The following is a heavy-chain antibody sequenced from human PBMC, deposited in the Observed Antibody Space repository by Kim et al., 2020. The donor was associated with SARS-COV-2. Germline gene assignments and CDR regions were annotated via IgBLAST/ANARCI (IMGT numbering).Heavy chain of an antibody. J-gene: IGHJ6*01. CDR1: GFTFSSYA. Sequence: GGSLRLSCAAFGFTFSSYAMHWVRQAPGKGLEWVAVISYDGSNKYYADSVKGRFTISRDNSKNTLYLQMNSLRAEDTAVYYCSRYLRQWLVIAYYYYYYG. CDR2: ISYDGSNK. CDR3: SRYLRQWLVIAYYYYYYG. V-gene: IGHV3-30*04. D-gene: IGHD6-19*01.